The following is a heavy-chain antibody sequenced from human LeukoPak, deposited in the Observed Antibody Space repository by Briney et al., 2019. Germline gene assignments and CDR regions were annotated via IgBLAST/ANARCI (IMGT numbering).Heavy chain of an antibody. D-gene: IGHD3-22*01. J-gene: IGHJ4*02. CDR3: AKDRGRYYDSSGYYWGYYFDS. V-gene: IGHV3-21*04. CDR2: ISSSSSYI. CDR1: GFTFSSYS. Sequence: GGSLRLSCAASGFTFSSYSMNWVRQAPGKGLEWVSSISSSSSYIYYADSVKGRFTTSRDNSKNTLYLQMNSLRAEDTAVYYCAKDRGRYYDSSGYYWGYYFDSWGQGILVTVST.